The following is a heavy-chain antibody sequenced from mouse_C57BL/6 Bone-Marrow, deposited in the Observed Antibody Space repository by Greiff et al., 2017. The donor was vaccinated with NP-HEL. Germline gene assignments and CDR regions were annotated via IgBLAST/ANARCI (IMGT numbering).Heavy chain of an antibody. CDR3: ARQGNWAWFAY. CDR2: ISSGGSYT. Sequence: EVHLVESGGDLVKPGGSLKLSCAASGFTFSSYGMSWVRQTPDKRLEWVATISSGGSYTYYPASVKGRFTISRDNDKNTLYLQRSSVKSEDTAMYYCARQGNWAWFAYWGQGTLVTVSA. D-gene: IGHD4-1*01. CDR1: GFTFSSYG. V-gene: IGHV5-6*01. J-gene: IGHJ3*01.